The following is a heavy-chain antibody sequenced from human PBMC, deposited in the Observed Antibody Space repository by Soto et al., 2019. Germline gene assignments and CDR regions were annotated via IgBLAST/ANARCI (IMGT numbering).Heavy chain of an antibody. D-gene: IGHD3-3*01. CDR2: INPNSGGT. Sequence: ASVKVSCKXSGYTFTGYYMHWVRQAPGQGLEWMGWINPNSGGTNYAQKFQGRVTMTRDTSISTAYMEVSRLRSDDTAVYYCARKAPCARHYDFWSCPSYGMDVWGQGTTVTVSS. V-gene: IGHV1-2*02. J-gene: IGHJ6*02. CDR1: GYTFTGYY. CDR3: ARKAPCARHYDFWSCPSYGMDV.